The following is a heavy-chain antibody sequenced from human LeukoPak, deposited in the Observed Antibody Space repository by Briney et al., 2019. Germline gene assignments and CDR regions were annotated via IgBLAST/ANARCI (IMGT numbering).Heavy chain of an antibody. CDR3: ARGRRTTVTTWADY. Sequence: SETLSLTCAVYGGLFSGYYWSWIRQRPGKGLEWIGEINHSGSTNYNPSLKSRVTISVDTSKNQFSLKLSSVTAADTAVYYCARGRRTTVTTWADYWGQGTLVTVSS. J-gene: IGHJ4*02. CDR1: GGLFSGYY. CDR2: INHSGST. D-gene: IGHD4-17*01. V-gene: IGHV4-34*01.